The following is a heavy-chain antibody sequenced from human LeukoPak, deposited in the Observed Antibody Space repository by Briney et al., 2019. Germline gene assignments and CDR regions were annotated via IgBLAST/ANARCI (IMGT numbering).Heavy chain of an antibody. CDR2: TSGSGGTT. V-gene: IGHV3-23*01. J-gene: IGHJ4*02. D-gene: IGHD1-14*01. Sequence: GGSLRLSCAASGFTFSSYAMTWVRQAPGKGLEWVSGTSGSGGTTYYADSVKGRVTISRDNSKNTLYLQMNSLRAEDTAVYYCARGVSFSPEYYFDYSGQGTLVTVSS. CDR3: ARGVSFSPEYYFDY. CDR1: GFTFSSYA.